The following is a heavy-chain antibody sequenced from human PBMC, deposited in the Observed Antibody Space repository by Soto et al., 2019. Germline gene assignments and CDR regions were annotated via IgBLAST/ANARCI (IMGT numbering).Heavy chain of an antibody. Sequence: GGSLRLSCAASGFTFSSYSMNWVRQAPGKGLEWVSSISSSSSYIYYADSVKGRFTISRDNAKNSLYLQMNSLRAEDTAAYYCARDNPTYCGGDCYYSWLGGDYYYGMDVWGQGTTVTVSS. V-gene: IGHV3-21*01. CDR2: ISSSSSYI. CDR3: ARDNPTYCGGDCYYSWLGGDYYYGMDV. D-gene: IGHD2-21*02. J-gene: IGHJ6*02. CDR1: GFTFSSYS.